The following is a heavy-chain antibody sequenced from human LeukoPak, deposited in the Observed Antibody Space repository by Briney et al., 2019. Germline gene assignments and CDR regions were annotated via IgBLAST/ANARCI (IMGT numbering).Heavy chain of an antibody. J-gene: IGHJ4*02. V-gene: IGHV3-21*01. CDR1: GFTFSTYA. Sequence: PGGSLRLSCAASGFTFSTYAMTWVRQAPGKGLEWVSGINSNGDEIYYADSVRGRFTVSRDNAKNSLVLQMNSLRAEDTAVYYCARGVSGATALDFWGQGTLVTVSS. CDR2: INSNGDEI. CDR3: ARGVSGATALDF. D-gene: IGHD4/OR15-4a*01.